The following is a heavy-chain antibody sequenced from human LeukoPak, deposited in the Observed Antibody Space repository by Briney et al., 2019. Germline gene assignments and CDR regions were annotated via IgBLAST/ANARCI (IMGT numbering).Heavy chain of an antibody. D-gene: IGHD3-10*01. CDR1: GCTFTSYG. Sequence: ASVKVSCKASGCTFTSYGISWVRQAPGQGLEWMGWISAYNGNTNYAQKLQGRVTMTTDTSTSTAYMELRSLRSDDTAVYYCARGLWFGEFIPNGMDVWGKGTTVTVSS. CDR3: ARGLWFGEFIPNGMDV. J-gene: IGHJ6*04. V-gene: IGHV1-18*04. CDR2: ISAYNGNT.